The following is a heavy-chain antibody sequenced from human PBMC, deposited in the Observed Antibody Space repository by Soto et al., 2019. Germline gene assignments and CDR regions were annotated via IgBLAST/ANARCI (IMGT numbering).Heavy chain of an antibody. V-gene: IGHV1-69*13. CDR3: ASPDTYCGGDCYYYYYGMDV. J-gene: IGHJ6*02. CDR2: IIPIFGTA. D-gene: IGHD2-21*02. Sequence: ASVKVSCKASGGTFSSYAISWVRQAPGQGLEWMGGIIPIFGTANYAQKFQGRVTITADESTSTAYMELSSLRSEDTAVYYCASPDTYCGGDCYYYYYGMDVWGQGTTVTV. CDR1: GGTFSSYA.